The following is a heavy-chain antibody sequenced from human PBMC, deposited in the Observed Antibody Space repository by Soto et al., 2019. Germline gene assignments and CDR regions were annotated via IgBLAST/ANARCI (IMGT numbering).Heavy chain of an antibody. V-gene: IGHV4-31*01. CDR2: IYYSGST. CDR1: GGSIISGGYY. D-gene: IGHD3-10*01. J-gene: IGHJ4*02. CDR3: ASYPRIHLGDPDPPYYFDY. Sequence: SETLSLTCTVSGGSIISGGYYWSWIRQHPGKGLEWIGYIYYSGSTYYNPSLKSQVTISVDTSKNQFSLKLSSVTAADTAVYYCASYPRIHLGDPDPPYYFDYWGQGTLVTVSS.